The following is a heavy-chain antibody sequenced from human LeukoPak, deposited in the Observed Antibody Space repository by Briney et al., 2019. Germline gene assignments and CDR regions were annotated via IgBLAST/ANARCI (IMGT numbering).Heavy chain of an antibody. CDR1: ALTFSDYS. CDR3: ARRVGPRYYFDY. V-gene: IGHV3-48*01. Sequence: GGSLRLSCAASALTFSDYSMNWVRQAPGKGLEWISYISSNGSTIYYAASVKGRFTISRDSAKNSLYLQMNGLRAEDTAIYYCARRVGPRYYFDYWGQGTLVTVSS. J-gene: IGHJ4*02. D-gene: IGHD4-17*01. CDR2: ISSNGSTI.